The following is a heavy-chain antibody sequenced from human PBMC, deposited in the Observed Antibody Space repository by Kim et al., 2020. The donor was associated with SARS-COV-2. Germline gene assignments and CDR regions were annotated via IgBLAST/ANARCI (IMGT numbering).Heavy chain of an antibody. CDR2: IYYSGST. CDR1: GGSISSGGYY. Sequence: SETLSLTCTVSGGSISSGGYYWSWIRQHPGKGLVWIVYIYYSGSTYYNPSLKSRVTISVDTSKNQFSLKLSSVTAADTAVYYCAREPFVTYGSGSYYYYGVDVWGQGTTVTVSS. D-gene: IGHD3-10*01. J-gene: IGHJ6*01. CDR3: AREPFVTYGSGSYYYYGVDV. V-gene: IGHV4-31*03.